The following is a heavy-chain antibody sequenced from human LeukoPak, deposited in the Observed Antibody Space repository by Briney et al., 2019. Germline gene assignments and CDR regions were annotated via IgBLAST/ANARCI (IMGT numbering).Heavy chain of an antibody. J-gene: IGHJ6*02. Sequence: SETLSLTCTVSGGSISSYDWSWIRQPPGKGLEGVGYIYYRGSTNYNPSLKSRVNISVDTSKNQFSLKLSSVTAADTAVYYCARVGAGYSGYDQHYGMDVWGQGTTVTVSS. CDR1: GGSISSYD. CDR3: ARVGAGYSGYDQHYGMDV. D-gene: IGHD5-12*01. V-gene: IGHV4-59*01. CDR2: IYYRGST.